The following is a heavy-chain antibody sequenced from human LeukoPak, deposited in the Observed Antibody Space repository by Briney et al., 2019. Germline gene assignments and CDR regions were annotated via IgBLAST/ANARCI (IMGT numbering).Heavy chain of an antibody. Sequence: SETLSLTCTVSGYSISSGSCWGWIRQPPGEGLDWVGSIYHSGSTFYNPSLKSRVTISVDTSKNQFSLNLSSVTAADTAVYYCARGNSYYDSSDYFPWESFQHWGQGTLVTVSS. CDR2: IYHSGST. D-gene: IGHD3-22*01. CDR1: GYSISSGSC. V-gene: IGHV4-38-2*02. CDR3: ARGNSYYDSSDYFPWESFQH. J-gene: IGHJ1*01.